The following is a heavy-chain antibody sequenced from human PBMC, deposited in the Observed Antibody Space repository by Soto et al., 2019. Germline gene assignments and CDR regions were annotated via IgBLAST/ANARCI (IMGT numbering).Heavy chain of an antibody. CDR2: IYWDDDK. D-gene: IGHD3-16*01. V-gene: IGHV2-5*02. CDR3: AHSLYDYVWGTNWFDP. Sequence: QITLKESGPTLVKPTQTRTLTCTFSGFALSTSGVGVGWIRQPPGKALEWLALIYWDDDKRYSPFLKSRLTITKDTSKNQVVLTMTNMDPVDTATYYCAHSLYDYVWGTNWFDPWGQGTLVTVSS. J-gene: IGHJ5*02. CDR1: GFALSTSGVG.